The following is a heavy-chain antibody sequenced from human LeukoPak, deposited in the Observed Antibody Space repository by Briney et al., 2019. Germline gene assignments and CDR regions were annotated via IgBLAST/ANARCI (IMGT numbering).Heavy chain of an antibody. CDR1: GGSISSYY. Sequence: SETLFLTCTVSGGSISSYYWSWIRQPPGKGLEWIGYIYYSGSTNYNPSLKSRVTISVDTSKNQFSLKLSSVTAADTAVYYCARTYYYDSSGYSRGFDYWGQGTLVTVSS. CDR2: IYYSGST. V-gene: IGHV4-59*01. D-gene: IGHD3-22*01. CDR3: ARTYYYDSSGYSRGFDY. J-gene: IGHJ4*02.